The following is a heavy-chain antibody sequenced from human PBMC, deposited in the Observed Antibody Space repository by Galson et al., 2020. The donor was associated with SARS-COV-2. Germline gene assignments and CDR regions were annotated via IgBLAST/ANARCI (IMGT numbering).Heavy chain of an antibody. J-gene: IGHJ4*02. V-gene: IGHV4-61*02. CDR2: IYTSGST. CDR1: GGSISSGSYY. CDR3: ARESRWELYWVH. D-gene: IGHD1-26*01. Sequence: SETLSLTCTVSGGSISSGSYYWSWIRQPAGKGLEWIGRIYTSGSTNYNPSLKSRVTISVDTSTNQFSLKLSSVTAADTAVYYCARESRWELYWVHWGQGTLVTFSS.